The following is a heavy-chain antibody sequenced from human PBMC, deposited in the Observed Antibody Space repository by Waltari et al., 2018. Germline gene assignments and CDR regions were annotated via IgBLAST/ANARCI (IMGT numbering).Heavy chain of an antibody. CDR2: VASTGAT. Sequence: DVQLLESGGGLVQPGGSLRLSCAAPGFTLGIHAITVARQSPGKGLEWVSSVASTGATYYADSVRGRFTISRDNSKNTVFLQLDRLRVDDTATYFCVKDRGPHDPYNFYYGMNVWGQGTTVTVSS. J-gene: IGHJ6*02. CDR1: GFTLGIHA. V-gene: IGHV3-23*01. D-gene: IGHD1-26*01. CDR3: VKDRGPHDPYNFYYGMNV.